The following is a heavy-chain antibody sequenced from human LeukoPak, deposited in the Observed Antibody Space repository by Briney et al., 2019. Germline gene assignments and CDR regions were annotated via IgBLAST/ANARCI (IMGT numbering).Heavy chain of an antibody. Sequence: SETLSLTCIVSGGSISSYYWSWVRQSPGKGLEWIGSIYYSGSTYYNLSLKSPVTISVDTSKNQFSLKLSSVTAADTAVYYCARLNWNDLDWGQGTLVTVSS. CDR1: GGSISSYY. V-gene: IGHV4-39*01. CDR3: ARLNWNDLD. CDR2: IYYSGST. D-gene: IGHD1-20*01. J-gene: IGHJ4*02.